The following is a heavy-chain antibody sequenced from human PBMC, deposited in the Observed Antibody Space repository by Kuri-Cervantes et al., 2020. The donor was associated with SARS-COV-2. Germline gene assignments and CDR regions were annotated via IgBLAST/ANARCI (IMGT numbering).Heavy chain of an antibody. CDR2: IYSGGST. J-gene: IGHJ5*02. CDR3: ARERGLRGWFDP. Sequence: LSLTCAASGFTVSSNYMSWVRQAPGKGLEWVSVIYSGGSTYYADSVKGRFTISRDNSKNTLYLQMNSLRAEDTAVYYCARERGLRGWFDPWGQGTLVPSPQ. CDR1: GFTVSSNY. V-gene: IGHV3-53*01.